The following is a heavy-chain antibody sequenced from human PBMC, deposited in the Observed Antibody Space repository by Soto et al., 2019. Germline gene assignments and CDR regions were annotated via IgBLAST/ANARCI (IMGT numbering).Heavy chain of an antibody. Sequence: QVQLVQSGAEVKKPGSSVKVSCKAYGGTFRSSAVSWVRQAPGQGPEWMGRIIPMFATPNYAQRFQGRITISADESTGTAYMELSSLRSEDTALYYCASARSDYYPSTFWGQGTLVTVSS. CDR2: IIPMFATP. CDR1: GGTFRSSA. J-gene: IGHJ4*02. V-gene: IGHV1-69*18. D-gene: IGHD3-3*01. CDR3: ASARSDYYPSTF.